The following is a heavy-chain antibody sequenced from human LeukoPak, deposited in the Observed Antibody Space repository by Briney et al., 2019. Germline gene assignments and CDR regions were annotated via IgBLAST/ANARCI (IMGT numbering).Heavy chain of an antibody. CDR3: ARQIGYCSSTSCYVYFDY. CDR1: GYSFTSYW. CDR2: IDPSDSYT. Sequence: GESLKISCKGSGYSFTSYWISWVRQMPGKGLEWVGRIDPSDSYTNYSPSFQGHVTISGDKSISTAYLQWSSLEASDTALYYCARQIGYCSSTSCYVYFDYWGQGTLVTVSS. D-gene: IGHD2-2*01. J-gene: IGHJ4*02. V-gene: IGHV5-10-1*01.